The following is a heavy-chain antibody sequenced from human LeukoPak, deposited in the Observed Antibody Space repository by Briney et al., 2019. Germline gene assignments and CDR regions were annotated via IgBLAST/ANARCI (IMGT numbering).Heavy chain of an antibody. CDR3: AKKDAAVGTGFRDWYDP. D-gene: IGHD6-13*01. Sequence: SLRLSCAASGFRFNNYPMHWVRQAPGKGLEWVAMISSDGSKKYYADSVKGRFTISRDNSKNMVFLQMSSLRAEDTAVYYCAKKDAAVGTGFRDWYDPWGQGTLVTVSS. CDR2: ISSDGSKK. J-gene: IGHJ5*02. V-gene: IGHV3-33*03. CDR1: GFRFNNYP.